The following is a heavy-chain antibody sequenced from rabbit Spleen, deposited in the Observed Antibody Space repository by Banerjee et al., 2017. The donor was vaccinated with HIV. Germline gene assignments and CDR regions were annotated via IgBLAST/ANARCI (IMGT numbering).Heavy chain of an antibody. J-gene: IGHJ4*01. Sequence: QSLEESGGDLVKPGASLTLTCIASGVSFSGDSYMCWVRQAPGKGLEWIACIEVGSSGFTYFASWAKGRFIMSRTSSTTVTLQMTSLTAADTATYFCARDLVAVIGWNFNLWGPGTLVTVS. V-gene: IGHV1S40*01. D-gene: IGHD1-1*01. CDR2: IEVGSSGFT. CDR3: ARDLVAVIGWNFNL. CDR1: GVSFSGDSY.